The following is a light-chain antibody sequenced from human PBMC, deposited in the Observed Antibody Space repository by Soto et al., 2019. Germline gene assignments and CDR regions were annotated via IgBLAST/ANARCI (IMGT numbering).Light chain of an antibody. V-gene: IGKV1-5*03. Sequence: DIQITQSPSTVSASVGDRVTIICRASESVSTWVAWYQQKPGKAPKLLINKASELESGVPPRFSGSGSGTEFTLTISSLQPDDFATYYCQQYNRHATFGQGTKVDI. CDR1: ESVSTW. J-gene: IGKJ1*01. CDR3: QQYNRHAT. CDR2: KAS.